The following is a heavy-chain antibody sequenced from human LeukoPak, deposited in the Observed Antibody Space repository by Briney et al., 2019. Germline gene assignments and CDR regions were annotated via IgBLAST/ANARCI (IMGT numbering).Heavy chain of an antibody. V-gene: IGHV3-53*01. CDR2: IYSGGST. CDR3: ARDSISGAVAGYYFDY. CDR1: GFTVSSNY. D-gene: IGHD6-19*01. J-gene: IGHJ4*02. Sequence: GGSLRLSCAAAGFTVSSNYMSWVRQAPGKGLEWVSVIYSGGSTYYADSVKGRFTISRDNSKNTLYLQMNSLRAEGTAVYYCARDSISGAVAGYYFDYWGQGTLVTVSS.